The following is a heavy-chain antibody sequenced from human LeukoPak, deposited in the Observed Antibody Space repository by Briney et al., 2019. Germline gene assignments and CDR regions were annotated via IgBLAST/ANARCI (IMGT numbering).Heavy chain of an antibody. CDR3: ARARLGFGDNWFAP. V-gene: IGHV4-34*01. CDR2: INDSART. CDR1: GGSFSGYY. J-gene: IGHJ5*02. D-gene: IGHD3-10*01. Sequence: SETLSLTCAVYGGSFSGYYWSWIRQPPGKWLEWIGEINDSARTNYNPSLNSRVTISVDPSKNQFSMKLRSVTAADTAMYYWARARLGFGDNWFAPWGQGTLVTVSS.